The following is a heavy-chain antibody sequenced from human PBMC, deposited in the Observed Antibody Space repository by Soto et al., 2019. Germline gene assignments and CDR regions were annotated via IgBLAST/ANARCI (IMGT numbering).Heavy chain of an antibody. V-gene: IGHV4-39*01. D-gene: IGHD2-21*02. CDR2: IYYSGST. J-gene: IGHJ4*02. Sequence: SETLSLTCTVTGDSISSISYYWGWIRQPPGKGLELIGSIYYSGSTYNNPSLMSRVSMSIETSKDQFSLKLKSVTAADTALYFCARQRTSVVTQAYLDXWGPGSLVTVS. CDR3: ARQRTSVVTQAYLDX. CDR1: GDSISSISYY.